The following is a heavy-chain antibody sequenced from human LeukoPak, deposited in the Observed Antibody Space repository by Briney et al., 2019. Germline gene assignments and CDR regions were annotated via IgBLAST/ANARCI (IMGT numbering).Heavy chain of an antibody. CDR2: IYYGGST. J-gene: IGHJ1*01. CDR1: GVSVSSTTYY. CDR3: TSYPDCSRACYSRAEYFHQ. Sequence: SETLSLTCTVSGVSVSSTTYYWSWIRQPPGRGLEWIGYIYYGGSTKYNPSLKSRVTIAVDTSKNQFSLKLSSVGAADTAVYYCTSYPDCSRACYSRAEYFHQWGQGTLVTVSS. V-gene: IGHV4-61*01. D-gene: IGHD2-21*02.